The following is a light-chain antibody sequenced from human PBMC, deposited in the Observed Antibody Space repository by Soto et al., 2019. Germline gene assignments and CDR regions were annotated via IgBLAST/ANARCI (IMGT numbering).Light chain of an antibody. J-gene: IGKJ1*01. CDR3: QQYGSSPRT. Sequence: EIVLTQSPGTLSLFPGERATFSCRASQSLSSTYLAWYQQKPGQAPRLLIYGASTRATGIPDRFSGSGSGTDFTLTISRLEPEDSAVYYCQQYGSSPRTFGQGTKVEI. CDR1: QSLSSTY. CDR2: GAS. V-gene: IGKV3-20*01.